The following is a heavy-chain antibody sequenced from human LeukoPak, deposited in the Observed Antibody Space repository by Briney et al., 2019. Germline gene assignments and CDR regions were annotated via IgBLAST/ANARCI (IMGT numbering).Heavy chain of an antibody. Sequence: SETLSLTCTVSGGSINTYCWSWIRQPAGKGLEWIGRISTGGSINFNPSLESRVTTSVDTSKKQFSLRLSSVTAADTAVYYCARDQGDYGDHRYFDYWGQGTLVTVSS. D-gene: IGHD4-17*01. CDR1: GGSINTYC. J-gene: IGHJ4*02. CDR2: ISTGGSI. V-gene: IGHV4-4*07. CDR3: ARDQGDYGDHRYFDY.